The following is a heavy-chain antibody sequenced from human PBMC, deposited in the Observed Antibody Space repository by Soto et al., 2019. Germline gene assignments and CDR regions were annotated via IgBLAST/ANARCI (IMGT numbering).Heavy chain of an antibody. CDR2: IWYDGSNK. Sequence: QVQLVESGGGVVQPGRSLRLSCAASGFTFSNYGMHWVRQAPGKGLEWVAVIWYDGSNKYYADSVKGRFNISRDNSKNTLYLQMNSLRAEDTAVYYCAKDRIAIGEWGQGTLVTVSS. CDR3: AKDRIAIGE. V-gene: IGHV3-33*06. CDR1: GFTFSNYG. J-gene: IGHJ4*02. D-gene: IGHD2-21*01.